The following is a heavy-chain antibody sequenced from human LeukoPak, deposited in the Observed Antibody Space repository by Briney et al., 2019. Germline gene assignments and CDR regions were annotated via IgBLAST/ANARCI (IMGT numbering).Heavy chain of an antibody. CDR2: ISSSSSYI. CDR3: ARDSYYDILTGYLRYFDY. J-gene: IGHJ4*02. V-gene: IGHV3-21*01. Sequence: GGSLRLSCAASGFTFSSYSINWVRQAPGKGLEWVSSISSSSSYIYYADSVKGRFTISRDNAKNSLYLQMNSLRAEDTAVYYCARDSYYDILTGYLRYFDYWGQGTLVTVSS. CDR1: GFTFSSYS. D-gene: IGHD3-9*01.